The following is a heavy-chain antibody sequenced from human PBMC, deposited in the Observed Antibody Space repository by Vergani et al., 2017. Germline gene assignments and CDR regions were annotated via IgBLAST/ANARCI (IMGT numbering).Heavy chain of an antibody. CDR3: AGDTHSWQRADR. V-gene: IGHV4-59*02. CDR1: CVSVTDYN. CDR2: LSTTGGA. J-gene: IGHJ5*02. Sequence: QAQLQESGPGLVKPSETLSLIFHVFCVSVTDYNCNWIRQAPGKGLEWIGSLSTTGGATHASHNPSLKSRVSISVDTSKSQFSLRLTSVTAADSAIYYCAGDTHSWQRADRWGQGLLVSVSS. D-gene: IGHD6-13*01.